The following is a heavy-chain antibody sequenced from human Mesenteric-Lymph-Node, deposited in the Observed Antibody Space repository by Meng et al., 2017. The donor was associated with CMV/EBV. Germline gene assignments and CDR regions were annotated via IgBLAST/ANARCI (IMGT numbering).Heavy chain of an antibody. J-gene: IGHJ4*02. CDR2: IYPGDSDT. Sequence: GESLKISCKGSGYSFTSYWIGWVRQMPGKGLEWMGLIYPGDSDTRYSPSFQGQVTISADKSISTAYLQWSSLKASDTAMYYCARASTIFGVVGYFDYWGQGTLVTVSS. CDR3: ARASTIFGVVGYFDY. D-gene: IGHD3-3*01. V-gene: IGHV5-51*01. CDR1: GYSFTSYW.